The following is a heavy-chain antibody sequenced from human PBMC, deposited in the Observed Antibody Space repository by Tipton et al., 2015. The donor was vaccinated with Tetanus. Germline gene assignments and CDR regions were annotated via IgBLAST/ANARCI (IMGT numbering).Heavy chain of an antibody. V-gene: IGHV5-51*01. CDR2: IHPGDSDT. J-gene: IGHJ4*02. Sequence: QLVQSGAEVKKPGESLKMSCKGSGYSFTNYWIGWVRQMPGKGLEWMGIIHPGDSDTSYSPAFQGQVTIAADKSISTAYLQRSSLKASGSAMYYCARHTSGSYHAPFDYWGQGTLVTVSS. CDR1: GYSFTNYW. CDR3: ARHTSGSYHAPFDY. D-gene: IGHD1-26*01.